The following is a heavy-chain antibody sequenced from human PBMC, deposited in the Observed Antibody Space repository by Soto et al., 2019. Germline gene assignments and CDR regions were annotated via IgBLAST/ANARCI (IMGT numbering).Heavy chain of an antibody. Sequence: PSETLSLTCAVYGGSFSGYYWSWIRQPPGKGLEWIGEINHSGSTNYNPSLKSRVTISVDTSKNQFSLKLSSVTAADTAVYYCARGPYCTNGVCYPFDYWGQGTLVTV. CDR2: INHSGST. D-gene: IGHD2-8*01. CDR1: GGSFSGYY. V-gene: IGHV4-34*01. J-gene: IGHJ4*02. CDR3: ARGPYCTNGVCYPFDY.